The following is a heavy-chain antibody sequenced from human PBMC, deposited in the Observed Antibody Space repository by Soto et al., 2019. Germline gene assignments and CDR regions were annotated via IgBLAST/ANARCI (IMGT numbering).Heavy chain of an antibody. J-gene: IGHJ3*02. D-gene: IGHD2-2*01. CDR1: GFTFSSYA. CDR2: ISGSGGST. V-gene: IGHV3-23*01. CDR3: AKVSFYFVVPAASLGAFDI. Sequence: GGSLRLSCAASGFTFSSYAMSWVRQAPGKGLEWVSAISGSGGSTYYADSVKGRFTISRDNSKNTLYLQMNSLRAEDTAVYYCAKVSFYFVVPAASLGAFDIWGQGTMVTVSS.